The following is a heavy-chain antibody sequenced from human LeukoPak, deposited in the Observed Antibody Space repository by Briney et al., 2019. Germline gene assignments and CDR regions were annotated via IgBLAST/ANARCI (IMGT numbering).Heavy chain of an antibody. CDR3: ARVLGVAPSNSSGYYYYFDY. CDR1: GYTFTGYY. V-gene: IGHV1-2*02. Sequence: ASVKVSCKASGYTFTGYYMHWVRQAPGQGLEWMGWINPNSGGTNYAQKFQGRVTMTRDTSISTAYMELSRLRSDDTAVYYCARVLGVAPSNSSGYYYYFDYWGQGTLVTVSS. J-gene: IGHJ4*02. D-gene: IGHD3-22*01. CDR2: INPNSGGT.